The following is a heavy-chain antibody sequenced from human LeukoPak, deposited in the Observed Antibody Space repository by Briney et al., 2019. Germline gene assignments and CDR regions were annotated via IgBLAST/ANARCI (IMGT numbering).Heavy chain of an antibody. J-gene: IGHJ4*02. CDR1: GYTFTSYY. CDR2: ISPSGGST. V-gene: IGHV1-46*03. D-gene: IGHD3-10*01. CDR3: ARERRGVIIKWDFDY. Sequence: ASVKVSCKASGYTFTSYYMHWVRQAPGQGLEWMRIISPSGGSTSYAQKFQGRVTMTRDTSTSTVYMELSSLRSEDTAVYYCARERRGVIIKWDFDYWGQGTLVTVSS.